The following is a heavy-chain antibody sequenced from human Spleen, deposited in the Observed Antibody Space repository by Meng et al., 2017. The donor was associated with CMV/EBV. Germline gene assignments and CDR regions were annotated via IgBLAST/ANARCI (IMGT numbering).Heavy chain of an antibody. D-gene: IGHD1-1*01. J-gene: IGHJ4*02. CDR1: GFTFNTFS. CDR3: ARNLWNHFED. Sequence: GGSLRLSCAVPGFTFNTFSVNWVRQASGKGLEWISLTYSDGRTSYADSVKGRFSISRDSSKNTLYLQTNSLRADDTAMYYCARNLWNHFEDWGRGTLVTVSS. V-gene: IGHV3-66*02. CDR2: TYSDGRT.